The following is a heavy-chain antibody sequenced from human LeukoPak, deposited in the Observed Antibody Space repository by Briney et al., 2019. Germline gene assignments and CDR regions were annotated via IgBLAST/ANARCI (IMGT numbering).Heavy chain of an antibody. V-gene: IGHV1-8*02. D-gene: IGHD4-17*01. CDR1: GYTFTSYD. J-gene: IGHJ5*02. CDR3: ARLSSHYGDYKVDP. Sequence: ASVKVSCKASGYTFTSYDINWVRQATGQGLEWMGWMNPHSGKTGYAQNFQGRVTMTRDTSISTAYMELSSLRSEDTAVYYCARLSSHYGDYKVDPWGQGTLVTVFS. CDR2: MNPHSGKT.